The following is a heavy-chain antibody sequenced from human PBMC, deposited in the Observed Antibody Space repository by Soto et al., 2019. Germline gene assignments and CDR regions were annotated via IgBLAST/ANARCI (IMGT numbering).Heavy chain of an antibody. CDR3: ARGDEMTAVTIFEY. D-gene: IGHD4-17*01. V-gene: IGHV1-69*01. CDR1: GGAFGRYF. J-gene: IGHJ4*02. CDR2: VIPVFNTS. Sequence: QVQLEQSGPEVKRPGTSVKVSCKASGGAFGRYFVIWVRQAPGQGLEWIGGVIPVFNTSTYSLKFQGRVAISADESTSTVFMELRSLRSEDTALYYCARGDEMTAVTIFEYWGQGTLVTVSS.